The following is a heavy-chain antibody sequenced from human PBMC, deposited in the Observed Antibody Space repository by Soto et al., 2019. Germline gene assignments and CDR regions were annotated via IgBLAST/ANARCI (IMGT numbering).Heavy chain of an antibody. Sequence: GSLGLSGATSVFTCRKAWVGWVRQAPGKGLEWVGRIMSTTDGGTTDYAAPVKGRSTISRDDSKSTLYLQMNSLKTEDTAFYYCTTDSGMSPYSFDYWGQGTLVPVSS. CDR2: IMSTTDGGTT. D-gene: IGHD1-26*01. CDR1: VFTCRKAW. J-gene: IGHJ4*02. CDR3: TTDSGMSPYSFDY. V-gene: IGHV3-15*01.